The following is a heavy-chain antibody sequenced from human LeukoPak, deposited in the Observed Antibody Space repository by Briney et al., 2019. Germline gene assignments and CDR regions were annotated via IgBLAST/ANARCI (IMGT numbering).Heavy chain of an antibody. CDR2: TYFSGST. Sequence: SETLSLTCTVSGSSISSHYWSWIRQPPGEGLEWIGYTYFSGSTNYNPSLKSRVTISVDRSRKQIFLKLSAVTAADTAVYYCARAADCGSTSCYMGIDFWGQGTLVTVSS. D-gene: IGHD2-2*02. CDR3: ARAADCGSTSCYMGIDF. J-gene: IGHJ4*02. CDR1: GSSISSHY. V-gene: IGHV4-59*11.